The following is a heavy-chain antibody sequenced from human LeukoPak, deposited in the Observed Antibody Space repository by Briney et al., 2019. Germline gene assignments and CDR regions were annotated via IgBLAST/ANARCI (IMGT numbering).Heavy chain of an antibody. J-gene: IGHJ5*02. CDR2: IYTSGST. CDR1: GGSISSYY. V-gene: IGHV4-4*07. D-gene: IGHD6-19*01. CDR3: ARDRHGSGWYFNWFDP. Sequence: SETLSLTCTVSGGSISSYYWSWIRQPAGKGLEWIGRIYTSGSTNYNPSLKSRVTMSVDTSKNQFSLKLSSVTAADTAVYYCARDRHGSGWYFNWFDPWGQGTLVTVSS.